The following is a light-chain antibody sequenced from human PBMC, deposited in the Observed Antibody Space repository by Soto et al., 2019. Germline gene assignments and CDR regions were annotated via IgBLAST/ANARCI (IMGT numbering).Light chain of an antibody. Sequence: AIRRTQSPSSLSAATGDRVTITCRASQGISNYLAWYQQKPGKATKLLSYAASTLQSWVPSRFSDSGSGTEFTLTFSCLQSEDFATYYCQQYYSYPLTFGGGTKVEIK. CDR1: QGISNY. V-gene: IGKV1-8*01. J-gene: IGKJ4*01. CDR3: QQYYSYPLT. CDR2: AAS.